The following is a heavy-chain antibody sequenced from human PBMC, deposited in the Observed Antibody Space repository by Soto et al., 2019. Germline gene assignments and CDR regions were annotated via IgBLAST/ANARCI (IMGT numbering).Heavy chain of an antibody. CDR3: ARDVGTTVTTLYGMDV. V-gene: IGHV1-69*13. Sequence: SVKVSCKASGGTFSSYAISWVRQAPGQGLEWMGGIIPIFGTANYAQKFQGRVTITADESTSTAYMELSSLRSEDTAVYYCARDVGTTVTTLYGMDVWGQGTTVTVSS. J-gene: IGHJ6*02. D-gene: IGHD4-4*01. CDR2: IIPIFGTA. CDR1: GGTFSSYA.